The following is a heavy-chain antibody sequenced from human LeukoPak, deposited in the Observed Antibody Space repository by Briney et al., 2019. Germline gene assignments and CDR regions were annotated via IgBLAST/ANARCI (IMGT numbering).Heavy chain of an antibody. Sequence: SETLSLTCTVSGASVSSGHYYWGWIRQPPGKGLEWIGSIYSTGTTYYNPSLKSRVIISIDTSKNQFSLNLSSVTAADTFVYYCARRKDFWSGLVNYWGQGTLVTVSS. CDR3: ARRKDFWSGLVNY. J-gene: IGHJ4*02. D-gene: IGHD3-3*01. V-gene: IGHV4-39*01. CDR1: GASVSSGHYY. CDR2: IYSTGTT.